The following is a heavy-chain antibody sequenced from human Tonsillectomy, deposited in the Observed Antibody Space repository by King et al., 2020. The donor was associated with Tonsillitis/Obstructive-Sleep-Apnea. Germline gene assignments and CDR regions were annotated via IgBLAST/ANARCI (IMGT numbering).Heavy chain of an antibody. CDR1: GFTFSSYG. D-gene: IGHD6-13*01. Sequence: VQLVESGGGVVQPGRSLRLSCAASGFTFSSYGMHWVRQAPGKGLEWVAVISYDGSNKYYADSVKGRFTISRDNSKNTLYLQMNSLRAEDTAVYYCAKDEGGAAAGTGIDYWGQGTLVTVSS. V-gene: IGHV3-30*18. CDR3: AKDEGGAAAGTGIDY. J-gene: IGHJ4*02. CDR2: ISYDGSNK.